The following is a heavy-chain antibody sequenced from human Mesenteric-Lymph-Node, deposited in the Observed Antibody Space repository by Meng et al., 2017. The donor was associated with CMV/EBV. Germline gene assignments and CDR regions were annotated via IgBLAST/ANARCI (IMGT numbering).Heavy chain of an antibody. CDR3: AKAVGSYESSGYYTTYYYNGLDD. CDR1: GFTFSDYY. CDR2: ISSSGSTI. D-gene: IGHD3-22*01. J-gene: IGHJ6*02. V-gene: IGHV3-11*01. Sequence: GESLKISCAASGFTFSDYYMSWIRQAPGKGLEWVSYISSSGSTIYYADSVKGRFTISRDNAKNSLYLQMNSLRAEDTAVYYCAKAVGSYESSGYYTTYYYNGLDDWGQGTTVTVSS.